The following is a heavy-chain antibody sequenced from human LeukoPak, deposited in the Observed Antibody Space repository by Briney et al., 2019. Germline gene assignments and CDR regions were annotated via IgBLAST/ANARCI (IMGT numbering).Heavy chain of an antibody. J-gene: IGHJ4*02. CDR2: LYRGGST. V-gene: IGHV3-53*01. CDR3: ARATYYYDSSGYYHIRDYFDY. Sequence: GGSLRLSCAASGFTVSSNYMTWVRQAPGKGLEWVSVLYRGGSTYYADSVKGRFTISRDNAKNSLYLQMNSLRAEDTALYYCARATYYYDSSGYYHIRDYFDYWGQGTLVTVSS. CDR1: GFTVSSNY. D-gene: IGHD3-22*01.